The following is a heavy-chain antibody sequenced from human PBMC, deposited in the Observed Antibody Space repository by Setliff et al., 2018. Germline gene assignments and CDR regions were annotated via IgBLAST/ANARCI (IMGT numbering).Heavy chain of an antibody. CDR3: ARVRYYYDSSGWFDP. J-gene: IGHJ5*02. V-gene: IGHV1-18*01. D-gene: IGHD3-22*01. Sequence: ASVKVSCKASGYTFTSYGISWVRQAPGQGLEWMGWISAYNGNTNYAQKLQGRVTMTTDTSTSTAYMELRSLRSDDTAVYYCARVRYYYDSSGWFDPWGQGTLVTSPQ. CDR1: GYTFTSYG. CDR2: ISAYNGNT.